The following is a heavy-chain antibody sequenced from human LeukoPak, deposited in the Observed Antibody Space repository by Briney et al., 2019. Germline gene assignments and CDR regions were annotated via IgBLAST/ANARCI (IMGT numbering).Heavy chain of an antibody. CDR1: GGSISSSSYY. D-gene: IGHD3-10*01. CDR2: IYYSGST. CDR3: ARDYDGEFFFDY. Sequence: SETLSLTCTVSGGSISSSSYYWGWIRQPPGKGLEWIGSIYYSGSTYYNPSLKSRVTISVDTSKNQFSLKLSSVTAADTAVYYCARDYDGEFFFDYWGQGTLVTVSS. V-gene: IGHV4-39*07. J-gene: IGHJ4*02.